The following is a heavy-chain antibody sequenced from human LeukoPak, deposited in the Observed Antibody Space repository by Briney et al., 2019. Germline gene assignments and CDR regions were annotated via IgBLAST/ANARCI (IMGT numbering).Heavy chain of an antibody. J-gene: IGHJ4*02. CDR1: GFTFSTYA. Sequence: GGSLRLSCADSGFTFSTYAMTWVRQAPGKGLEWVSVISGSGGTTYYADSVKGRFTLSRDNSKNTVFLQMNSLRAEDTAVYYCAKSVGGVVVVAADYWGQGTLVTVSS. V-gene: IGHV3-23*01. CDR2: ISGSGGTT. CDR3: AKSVGGVVVVAADY. D-gene: IGHD2-15*01.